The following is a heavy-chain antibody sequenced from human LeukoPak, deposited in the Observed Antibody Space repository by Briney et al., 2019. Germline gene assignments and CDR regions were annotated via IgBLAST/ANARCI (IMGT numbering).Heavy chain of an antibody. J-gene: IGHJ4*02. CDR3: ARTFNVGGHSSGSDY. D-gene: IGHD6-19*01. CDR1: GGSVSGGSISSTTHH. CDR2: IYYTGST. V-gene: IGHV4-39*01. Sequence: PSETLSLTCTVSGGSVSGGSISSTTHHWGWIRQPPGKGLEWIGSIYYTGSTYHNPSLKSRVTMSVDTSKNQFSLKLSSVTAADTAIYYCARTFNVGGHSSGSDYWGQGTLVTVSS.